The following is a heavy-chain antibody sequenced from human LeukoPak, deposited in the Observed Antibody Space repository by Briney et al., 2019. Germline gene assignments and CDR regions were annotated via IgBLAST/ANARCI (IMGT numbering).Heavy chain of an antibody. CDR2: ISSDGREQ. D-gene: IGHD6-19*01. V-gene: IGHV3-30*04. CDR3: ARVEGIAVAGAGNYYHCNGMDV. Sequence: GRSLRLSCVASGFTLSGYAIHWVRRAPGKGLQWVAVISSDGREQYYAESVRGRFTIFRDNSRNTVSLQMSSLRIEDSAVFYCARVEGIAVAGAGNYYHCNGMDVWGQGTAVTVSS. CDR1: GFTLSGYA. J-gene: IGHJ6*02.